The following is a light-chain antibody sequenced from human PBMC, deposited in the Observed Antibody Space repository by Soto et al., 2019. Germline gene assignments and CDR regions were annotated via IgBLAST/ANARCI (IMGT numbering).Light chain of an antibody. CDR1: QGITNY. Sequence: DIQMTQSPFSMSASVGDRVTITCRASQGITNYVAWFQQKPGKVPKRLISAASSLQSGVPSRFSGSGSGTELTLTITSLQPEDFATYYCQQYDMFGPGTTVDIK. CDR2: AAS. J-gene: IGKJ1*01. V-gene: IGKV1-17*03. CDR3: QQYDM.